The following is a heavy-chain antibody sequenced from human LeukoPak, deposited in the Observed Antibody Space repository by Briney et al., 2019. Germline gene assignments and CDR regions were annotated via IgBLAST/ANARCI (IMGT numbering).Heavy chain of an antibody. CDR1: GFTLSNYW. V-gene: IGHV3-7*01. Sequence: GGSLRLSCAGSGFTLSNYWMSWVRQAPGKGLEWVANIDQDGSDINYVGSVEGRFTISRDDAKNSLYLQMNSLRAEDTAAYYCARESTEDRPGHWGQGTLVTVSS. CDR2: IDQDGSDI. CDR3: ARESTEDRPGH. J-gene: IGHJ4*02. D-gene: IGHD4-17*01.